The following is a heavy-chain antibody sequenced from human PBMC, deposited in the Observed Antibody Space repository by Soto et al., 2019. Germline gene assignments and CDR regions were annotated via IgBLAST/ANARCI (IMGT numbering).Heavy chain of an antibody. CDR2: IYYSGST. D-gene: IGHD1-26*01. V-gene: IGHV4-59*08. CDR3: ATLHSGSYYYYGMDV. CDR1: GGSISSYY. Sequence: SETLSLTCTVSGGSISSYYWSWIRQPPGKGLEWIGYIYYSGSTNYNPSLKSRVTISVDTSKNQFSLKLSSVTAADTAVYYCATLHSGSYYYYGMDVWGQGTTVTVSS. J-gene: IGHJ6*02.